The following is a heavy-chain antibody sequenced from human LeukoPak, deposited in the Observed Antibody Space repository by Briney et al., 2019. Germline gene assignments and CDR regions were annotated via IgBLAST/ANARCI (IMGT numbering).Heavy chain of an antibody. CDR3: ARHVGIAAAGIYWYFDL. CDR2: IYPGDSDT. D-gene: IGHD6-13*01. V-gene: IGHV5-51*01. J-gene: IGHJ2*01. Sequence: GESLQISCKGSGYSFTSYWIGWVRQMPGKGLEWMGIIYPGDSDTRYSPSFQGQVTISADKSISTAYLQWSSLKASDTAMYYCARHVGIAAAGIYWYFDLWGRGTLVTVSS. CDR1: GYSFTSYW.